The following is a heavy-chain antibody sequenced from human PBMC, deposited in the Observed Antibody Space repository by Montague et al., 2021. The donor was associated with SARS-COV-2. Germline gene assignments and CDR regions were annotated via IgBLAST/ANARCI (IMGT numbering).Heavy chain of an antibody. CDR1: GGSFSGYY. Sequence: SETLSLTCAVYGGSFSGYYWCWICKPPGKELEWIGEINHSGSTKSNPSLTSRVTISVDTSKNQFSLKLSSVTAADTAVSYCAGGTKRVFTYDYDSSGYASDYWGQGTLVTVSS. CDR3: AGGTKRVFTYDYDSSGYASDY. D-gene: IGHD3-22*01. CDR2: INHSGST. V-gene: IGHV4-34*01. J-gene: IGHJ4*02.